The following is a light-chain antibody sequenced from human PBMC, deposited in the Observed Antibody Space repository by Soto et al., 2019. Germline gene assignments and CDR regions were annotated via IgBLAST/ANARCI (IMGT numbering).Light chain of an antibody. CDR1: HDITSY. CDR2: DAS. J-gene: IGKJ3*01. CDR3: QKCDYLPI. Sequence: DIQMTQSPSSLSASVGDRVTITCQASHDITSYLNWYQHKPGKAPKLLIYDASILEAGVPSRFSGSGSGTDFPFTISSLQPDYVATYYCQKCDYLPIFGPGTTVDFK. V-gene: IGKV1-33*01.